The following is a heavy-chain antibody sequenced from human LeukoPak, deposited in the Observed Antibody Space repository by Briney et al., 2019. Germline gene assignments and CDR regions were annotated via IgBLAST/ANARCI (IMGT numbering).Heavy chain of an antibody. V-gene: IGHV4-59*01. Sequence: SETLSLTCTVSGDSISNFYWNWIRQSPGKGLEWIGYIYQSGNTNYNPSLKSRLTMSIDTSKNQFSLNLNSVTAADTAVYYCARGNYGSGSYYVVDFDYWGQGTLVTVSS. D-gene: IGHD3-10*01. CDR3: ARGNYGSGSYYVVDFDY. CDR1: GDSISNFY. J-gene: IGHJ4*02. CDR2: IYQSGNT.